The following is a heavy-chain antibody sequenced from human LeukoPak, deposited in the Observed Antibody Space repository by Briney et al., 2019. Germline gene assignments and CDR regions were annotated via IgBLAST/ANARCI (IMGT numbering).Heavy chain of an antibody. D-gene: IGHD6-19*01. Sequence: GGSLRLSCAASGFSFSVYWMHWVRQAPGKGPVWVSRIKTDGSITDYADFVKGRFTISRDNAKNTLYLQMNSLRAEDTAVYYCAKDHSSGWPYCFPYWGQGTLVTVSS. CDR2: IKTDGSIT. J-gene: IGHJ4*02. V-gene: IGHV3-74*01. CDR1: GFSFSVYW. CDR3: AKDHSSGWPYCFPY.